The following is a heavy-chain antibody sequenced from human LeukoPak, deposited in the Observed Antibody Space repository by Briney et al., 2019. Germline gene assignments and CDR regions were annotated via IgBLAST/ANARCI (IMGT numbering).Heavy chain of an antibody. D-gene: IGHD4-23*01. J-gene: IGHJ1*01. CDR2: TNTDGSST. CDR3: YGANAEH. Sequence: SGGSLRLSYATSGFTFISYWMHWVRQAPGKGLGWVSGTNTDGSSTMYAESLKGRFTIARDNAKNTLYLQMNSLRAEDTAVYYCYGANAEHWGQGTLVTVSS. V-gene: IGHV3-74*03. CDR1: GFTFISYW.